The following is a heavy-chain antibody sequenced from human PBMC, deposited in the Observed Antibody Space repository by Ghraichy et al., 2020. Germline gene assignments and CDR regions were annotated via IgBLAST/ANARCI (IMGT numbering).Heavy chain of an antibody. Sequence: ASVKVSCKASGYTFTSYGVSWVRQAPGQGLEWMGWISGYSGNTNYAQILQGRVTMTTDTSTSTAYMELRSLRSDDTAVYYCARDDTLGFFDYWGQGTLVIVSS. J-gene: IGHJ4*02. V-gene: IGHV1-18*04. CDR3: ARDDTLGFFDY. CDR2: ISGYSGNT. CDR1: GYTFTSYG. D-gene: IGHD2-2*02.